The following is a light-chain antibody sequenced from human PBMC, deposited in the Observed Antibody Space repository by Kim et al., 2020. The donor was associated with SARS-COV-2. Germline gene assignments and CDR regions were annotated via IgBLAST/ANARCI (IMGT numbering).Light chain of an antibody. CDR2: DAY. V-gene: IGKV3-11*01. CDR3: QQRNSWPPAVT. Sequence: PGEKARHSCRASQNIVTSLAWYQQRPGQAPRLLDYDAYNRATGGPDRFSGSGSGTDFTLTISSLEPEDFSIYYCQQRNSWPPAVTFGGGTKVDIK. CDR1: QNIVTS. J-gene: IGKJ4*01.